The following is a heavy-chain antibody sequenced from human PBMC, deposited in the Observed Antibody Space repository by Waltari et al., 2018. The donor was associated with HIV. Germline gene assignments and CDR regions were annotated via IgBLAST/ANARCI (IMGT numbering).Heavy chain of an antibody. J-gene: IGHJ6*02. D-gene: IGHD2-2*01. CDR2: INHSGST. V-gene: IGHV4-34*01. CDR1: GGSFRGYY. Sequence: QVQLQQWGAGLLKPSETLSLTCAVYGGSFRGYYWSWIRQPPGKGPVWIGEINHSGSTNYNPSLKSRVTISVDTSKNQFSLKLSSVTAADTAVYYCARSMFIVVVPAARTDYYGMDVWGQGTTVTVSS. CDR3: ARSMFIVVVPAARTDYYGMDV.